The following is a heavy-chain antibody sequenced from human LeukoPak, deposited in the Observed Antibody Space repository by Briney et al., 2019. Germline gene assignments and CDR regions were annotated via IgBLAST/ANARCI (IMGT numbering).Heavy chain of an antibody. CDR2: IKQDGSEK. Sequence: PGGSLRLSCAASGFTVGHNYISWVRQAPGKGLEWVANIKQDGSEKYYVDSVKGRFTISRDNAKNSLYLQMNSLRAEDTAVYYCARGFGRPWGQGTLATVSS. V-gene: IGHV3-7*01. D-gene: IGHD3/OR15-3a*01. CDR3: ARGFGRP. CDR1: GFTVGHNY. J-gene: IGHJ4*02.